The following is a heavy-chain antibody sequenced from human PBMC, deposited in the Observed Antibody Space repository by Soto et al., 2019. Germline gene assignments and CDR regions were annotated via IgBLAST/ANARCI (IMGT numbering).Heavy chain of an antibody. Sequence: QVQLQESGPGLVKTSETLSVTCTVSGGSVSNGNYYWSWIRQPPGKGLEWIGYIHTTGSTNYNPSLQSRVTISADRYRNQFSLKVNSVTAADTAVYYCARGWDAGYWGQGTLVTVSS. D-gene: IGHD6-19*01. J-gene: IGHJ4*02. CDR1: GGSVSNGNYY. CDR2: IHTTGST. CDR3: ARGWDAGY. V-gene: IGHV4-61*01.